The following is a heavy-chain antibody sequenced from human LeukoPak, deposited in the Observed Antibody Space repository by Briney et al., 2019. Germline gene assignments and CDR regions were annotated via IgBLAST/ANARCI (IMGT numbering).Heavy chain of an antibody. Sequence: GASVKVSCKASGYTFTGYYMHWVRQAPGQGLEWMGRINPNSGGTNYAQKFQGRVTMTRDTSISTAYMELSRLRSDDTAVYYCAREVGYSSSYYGRFDPWGQGTLVTVSS. CDR2: INPNSGGT. J-gene: IGHJ5*02. D-gene: IGHD6-13*01. CDR3: AREVGYSSSYYGRFDP. CDR1: GYTFTGYY. V-gene: IGHV1-2*06.